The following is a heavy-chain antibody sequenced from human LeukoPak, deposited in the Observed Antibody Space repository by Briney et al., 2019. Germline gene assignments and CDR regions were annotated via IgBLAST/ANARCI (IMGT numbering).Heavy chain of an antibody. V-gene: IGHV5-51*01. CDR2: IYPGDSDT. CDR3: AITLSGYYDHSGQLQGSFDY. CDR1: GYTFTSSW. D-gene: IGHD3-22*01. Sequence: GESLKISCKGSGYTFTSSWIGWVRQMPGKGLGWMGIIYPGDSDTRYSLSFQGQVTISADKSISTAYLQWGTLKASDTAMYFCAITLSGYYDHSGQLQGSFDYWGQGTLVTVSS. J-gene: IGHJ4*02.